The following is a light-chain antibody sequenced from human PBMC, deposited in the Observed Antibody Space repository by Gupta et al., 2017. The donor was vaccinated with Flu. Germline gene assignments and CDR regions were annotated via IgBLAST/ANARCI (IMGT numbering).Light chain of an antibody. Sequence: DIVMTQSPLSLPVTPGEPASISCRSSQSLLHSNAYNYLDWYLQKPGQSPQLLIYLGSNRASGVPDRFSGSGSGTDFTLKISRVEAEDVGVYYCMQALQAPWTFGHGTKVDIK. CDR2: LGS. CDR3: MQALQAPWT. J-gene: IGKJ3*01. CDR1: QSLLHSNAYNY. V-gene: IGKV2-28*01.